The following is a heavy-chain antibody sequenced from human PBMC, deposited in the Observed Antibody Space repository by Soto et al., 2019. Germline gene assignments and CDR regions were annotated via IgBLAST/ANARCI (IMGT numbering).Heavy chain of an antibody. V-gene: IGHV6-1*01. CDR1: GDRVCSNSAA. Sequence: SETLSLTAALSGDRVCSNSAAWNLFRQSPSRGLEWLGRTYYRSKWYNDYAVSVKSRITINPDTSKNQFSLQLNSVTPEDTAVYYCARESYYYYGMDVWGQGTTVTVSS. CDR2: TYYRSKWYN. CDR3: ARESYYYYGMDV. J-gene: IGHJ6*02.